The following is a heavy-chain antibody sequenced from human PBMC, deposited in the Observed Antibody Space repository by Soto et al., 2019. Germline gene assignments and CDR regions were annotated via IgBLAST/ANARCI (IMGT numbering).Heavy chain of an antibody. J-gene: IGHJ4*02. CDR3: VSVYLLGSSRWFATCFGF. D-gene: IGHD2-2*01. V-gene: IGHV1-8*01. Sequence: APAKPTCKASRYTNTSNDINSLRQATRQGLEWMGWMNPNSGNTGYAQKFQGRVTMTRNTSISTAYMELSSLRSEDTAVYYCVSVYLLGSSRWFATCFGFWGEGILVSVSS. CDR1: RYTNTSND. CDR2: MNPNSGNT.